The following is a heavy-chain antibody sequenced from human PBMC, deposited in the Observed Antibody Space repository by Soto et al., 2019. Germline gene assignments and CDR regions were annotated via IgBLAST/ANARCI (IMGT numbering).Heavy chain of an antibody. CDR1: RYIFTAYF. V-gene: IGHV1-2*02. Sequence: QVQLVQSGAEVKKPGASVKVSCKAPRYIFTAYFMHWVRQAPGQGLEWMGWINPNNGATHYGLSFQGRVTMTRDTPVSTDYMELSSLRSDDTAVYYCASHDAGARFDPWGQGTLVIVSS. CDR3: ASHDAGARFDP. D-gene: IGHD1-1*01. CDR2: INPNNGAT. J-gene: IGHJ5*02.